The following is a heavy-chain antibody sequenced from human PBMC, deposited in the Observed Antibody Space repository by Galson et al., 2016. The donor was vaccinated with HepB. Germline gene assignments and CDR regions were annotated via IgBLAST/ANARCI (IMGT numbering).Heavy chain of an antibody. V-gene: IGHV3-21*01. Sequence: SLRLSCAASGFMFSSYTMNWVRQAPGRGLEWVSSISSSGTYIYYTVSLKGRFTISRDNAKNSLYLQMNSLRAEDTAVYYSARNGWNFDAFDLWGQGTMVTVSS. CDR2: ISSSGTYI. D-gene: IGHD1-1*01. CDR3: ARNGWNFDAFDL. J-gene: IGHJ3*01. CDR1: GFMFSSYT.